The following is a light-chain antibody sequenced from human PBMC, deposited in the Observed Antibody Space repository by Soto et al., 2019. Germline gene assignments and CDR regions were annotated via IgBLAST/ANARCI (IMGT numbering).Light chain of an antibody. Sequence: QSVLTQPRSVSGSPGQSVTISCTGNSSDVGAYNYVSWYQQHPGKAPKLMIYDVTKRPSGVPDRFSGSKSGNTASLTISGLQAEDEADYYCCSYAGSYTLVFGGRTKLTVL. CDR3: CSYAGSYTLV. CDR1: SSDVGAYNY. V-gene: IGLV2-11*01. J-gene: IGLJ2*01. CDR2: DVT.